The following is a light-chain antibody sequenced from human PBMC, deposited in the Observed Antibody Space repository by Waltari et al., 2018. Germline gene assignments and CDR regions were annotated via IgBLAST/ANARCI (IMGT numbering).Light chain of an antibody. J-gene: IGKJ2*01. V-gene: IGKV4-1*01. CDR2: WAS. CDR1: QSVLHTNNKNY. CDR3: QQYYSAPNT. Sequence: DIVVTQSPDSLAVSLGERATINCKSSQSVLHTNNKNYLAWYQQKLGQPPKLLIYWASTRASGVPGRFSGSGSGTDFTLTISSLQAEDVAVYYCQQYYSAPNTFGQGTKLEI.